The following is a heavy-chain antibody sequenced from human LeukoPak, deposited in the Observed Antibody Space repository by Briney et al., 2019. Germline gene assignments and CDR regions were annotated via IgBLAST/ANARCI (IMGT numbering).Heavy chain of an antibody. CDR2: ISGSGGST. J-gene: IGHJ4*02. CDR3: AKVEYYHGSGSLEN. Sequence: PGGSLRLSCAASGFTFSSYAMSWVRQAPGKGLEWVSAISGSGGSTYYADSVKGRFTISRDNSKNTLYLQMNSLRAEDTAVYYCAKVEYYHGSGSLENWGQGTLVTVSS. D-gene: IGHD3-10*01. CDR1: GFTFSSYA. V-gene: IGHV3-23*01.